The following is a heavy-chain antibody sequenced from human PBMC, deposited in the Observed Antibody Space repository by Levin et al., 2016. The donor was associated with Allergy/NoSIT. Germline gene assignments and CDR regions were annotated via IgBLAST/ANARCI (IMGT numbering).Heavy chain of an antibody. V-gene: IGHV3-30*18. CDR3: AKLADGSGSYSRIDY. CDR2: LSHDGSNN. D-gene: IGHD3-10*01. Sequence: GGSLRLSCAASGFTFSSSGMHWVRQAPGKGLEWVAILSHDGSNNYYADSVKGRFTISRDNSKNTLYLQMNSLRAEDTAVYYCAKLADGSGSYSRIDYWGQGTLVTVSS. J-gene: IGHJ4*02. CDR1: GFTFSSSG.